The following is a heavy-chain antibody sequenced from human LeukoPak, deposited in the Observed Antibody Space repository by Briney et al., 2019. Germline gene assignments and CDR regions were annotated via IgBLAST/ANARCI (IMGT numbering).Heavy chain of an antibody. J-gene: IGHJ4*02. CDR1: GGTFSSYA. CDR2: IIPIFGTA. V-gene: IGHV1-69*13. D-gene: IGHD3-9*01. Sequence: ASVKVSCMASGGTFSSYAISWVRQAPGQGLEWMGGIIPIFGTANYAQKFQGRVTITADESTSTAYMELSSLRSEDTAVYYCARGGDVLRYFDWLLYLDYWGQGTLVTVSS. CDR3: ARGGDVLRYFDWLLYLDY.